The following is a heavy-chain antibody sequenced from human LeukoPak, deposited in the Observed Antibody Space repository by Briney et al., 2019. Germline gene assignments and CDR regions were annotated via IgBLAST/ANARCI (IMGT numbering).Heavy chain of an antibody. D-gene: IGHD3-10*01. V-gene: IGHV3-30*03. J-gene: IGHJ4*02. Sequence: GGSLRLSCAASGFTFSSYGMHWVRQAPGKGLEWVAVISYDRSNKYYADSVKGRFTISRDNSKNTLYLQMNSLRAEDTAVYYCATDPSKITMVRGVSSPFDYWGQGTLVTVSS. CDR3: ATDPSKITMVRGVSSPFDY. CDR2: ISYDRSNK. CDR1: GFTFSSYG.